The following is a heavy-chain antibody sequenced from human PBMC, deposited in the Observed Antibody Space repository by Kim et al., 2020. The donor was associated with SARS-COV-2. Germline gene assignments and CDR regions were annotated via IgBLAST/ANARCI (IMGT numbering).Heavy chain of an antibody. CDR2: IYYTGAN. CDR1: GGSITSTSYY. V-gene: IGHV4-39*07. J-gene: IGHJ2*01. CDR3: TRGAVADSFWHFDL. D-gene: IGHD6-19*01. Sequence: SETLSLTCSVSGGSITSTSYYWGWIRQPPGKGLEWMANIYYTGANYYNPSLTSRVTISLDTSNNQFSLRLRSMTAADTAVYYCTRGAVADSFWHFDLWGRGTLVAVSS.